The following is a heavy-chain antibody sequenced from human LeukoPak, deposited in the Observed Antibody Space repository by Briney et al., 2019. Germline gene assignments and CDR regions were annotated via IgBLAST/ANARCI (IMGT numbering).Heavy chain of an antibody. V-gene: IGHV3-30-3*01. CDR3: ARDWVVVAATTVGY. CDR1: RYTFSTYS. Sequence: GGSLRLSCASSRYTFSTYSMHCVRHPPGKGLEWVAVISYDGSNKYYTDSVKGRFTISRDNSKNTLYLQMNSLIGEETAVYYCARDWVVVAATTVGYWGQGTLVTVSS. D-gene: IGHD2-15*01. J-gene: IGHJ4*02. CDR2: ISYDGSNK.